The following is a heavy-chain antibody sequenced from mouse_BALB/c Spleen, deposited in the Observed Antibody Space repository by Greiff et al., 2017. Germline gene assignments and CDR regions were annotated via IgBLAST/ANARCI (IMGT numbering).Heavy chain of an antibody. V-gene: IGHV5-17*02. CDR3: ARSGSIHYYGYVGF. CDR1: GFTFSSFG. Sequence: EVHLVESGGGLVQPGGSRKLSCAASGFTFSSFGMHWVRQAPEKGLEWVAYISSGSSTIYYADTVKGRFTISRDNPKNTLFLQMTSLRSEDTAMYYCARSGSIHYYGYVGFWGQGTTLTVSS. J-gene: IGHJ2*01. CDR2: ISSGSSTI. D-gene: IGHD1-2*01.